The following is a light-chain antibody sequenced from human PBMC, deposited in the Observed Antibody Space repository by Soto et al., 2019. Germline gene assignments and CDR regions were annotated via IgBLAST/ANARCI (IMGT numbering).Light chain of an antibody. CDR3: QQTFIAPPT. Sequence: DIQMTQSPPSLSASVGDRVTITCRASQTISSYLNWYQQKPGRAPNLLIYAASSLQGGVPSRFSGSGSGTDFTLTISSLQPEDFATYYCQQTFIAPPTFGQGTKVEVK. CDR2: AAS. V-gene: IGKV1-39*01. CDR1: QTISSY. J-gene: IGKJ1*01.